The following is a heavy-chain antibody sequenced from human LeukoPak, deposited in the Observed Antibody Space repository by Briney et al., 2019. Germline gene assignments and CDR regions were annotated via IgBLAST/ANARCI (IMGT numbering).Heavy chain of an antibody. V-gene: IGHV4-4*07. CDR1: GGSISSYY. J-gene: IGHJ6*02. D-gene: IGHD6-13*01. CDR2: IYTSGST. CDR3: ARDRLMAAAGQAPNYYYYGMAV. Sequence: SETLSLTCTVSGGSISSYYWSWIRQPAGKGLEWIGRIYTSGSTNYNPSLKSRVTMSVDTSKNQFSLKLSSVTAADTAVYYCARDRLMAAAGQAPNYYYYGMAVWGQGTTVTVSS.